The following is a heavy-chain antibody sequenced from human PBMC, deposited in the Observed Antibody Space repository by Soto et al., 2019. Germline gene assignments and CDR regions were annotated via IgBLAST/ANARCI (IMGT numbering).Heavy chain of an antibody. CDR2: IDPNRGGT. Sequence: GASVKVSCKASGYTFTDNSVHWVRQAPGQGLEWMGWIDPNRGGTNYAQKFQDRVTMTRDTSISTVYMELTRLRSDDTAVYYCATDPRLRSGYPNWFDPWGQGTLVTVSS. D-gene: IGHD3-22*01. CDR1: GYTFTDNS. V-gene: IGHV1-2*02. CDR3: ATDPRLRSGYPNWFDP. J-gene: IGHJ5*02.